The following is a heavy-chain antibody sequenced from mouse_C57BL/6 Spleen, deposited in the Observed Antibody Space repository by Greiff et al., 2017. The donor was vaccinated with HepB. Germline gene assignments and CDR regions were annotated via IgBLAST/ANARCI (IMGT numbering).Heavy chain of an antibody. CDR2: ISSGGSYT. CDR3: ARGDVVDY. J-gene: IGHJ2*01. D-gene: IGHD3-3*01. CDR1: GFTFSSYG. V-gene: IGHV5-6*02. Sequence: DVKLVESGGDLVKPGGSLKLSCAASGFTFSSYGMSWVRQTPDKRLEWVATISSGGSYTYYPDSVKGRFTISRDNAKNTLYLQMSSLNSEDTAMYYCARGDVVDYWGQGTTLTVSS.